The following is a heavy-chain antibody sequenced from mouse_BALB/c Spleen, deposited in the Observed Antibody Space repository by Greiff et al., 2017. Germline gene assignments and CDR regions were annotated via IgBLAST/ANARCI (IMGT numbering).Heavy chain of an antibody. D-gene: IGHD1-1*01. V-gene: IGHV10-1*02. Sequence: EVMLVESGGGLVQPKGSLKLSCAASGFTFNTYAMNWVRQAPGKGLEWVARIRSKSNNYATYYADSVKDRFTISRDDSQSMLYLQMNNLKTEDTAMYYCVRGVAFYAMDYWGQGTSVTVSS. CDR1: GFTFNTYA. CDR3: VRGVAFYAMDY. J-gene: IGHJ4*01. CDR2: IRSKSNNYAT.